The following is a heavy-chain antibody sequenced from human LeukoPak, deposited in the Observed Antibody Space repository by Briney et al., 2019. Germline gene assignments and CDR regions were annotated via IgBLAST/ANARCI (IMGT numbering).Heavy chain of an antibody. CDR1: GFTFSSYA. Sequence: GSLRLSCAASGFTFSSYAMHWVRQAPGKGLEWVAVISYDGSNKYYADSVKGRFTISRDNSKNTLYLQMNSLRAEDTAVYYCARAPDGSGSYSIDYWGQGTLVTVSS. V-gene: IGHV3-30-3*01. CDR2: ISYDGSNK. J-gene: IGHJ4*02. CDR3: ARAPDGSGSYSIDY. D-gene: IGHD3-10*01.